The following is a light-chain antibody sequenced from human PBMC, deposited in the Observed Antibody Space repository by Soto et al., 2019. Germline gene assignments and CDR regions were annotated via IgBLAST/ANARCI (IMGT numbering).Light chain of an antibody. J-gene: IGLJ2*01. Sequence: QPVLTQSPSASASLGASVKLTCTRSSGNSSSAIAWHQQQPETGPRYLMKLNSDGSHSKGDGIPDRFSGSSSGTERYITIPSPQAEDEDDYYCQTWGTGIQVFGGGTKLTVL. CDR2: LNSDGSH. CDR1: SGNSSSA. CDR3: QTWGTGIQV. V-gene: IGLV4-69*01.